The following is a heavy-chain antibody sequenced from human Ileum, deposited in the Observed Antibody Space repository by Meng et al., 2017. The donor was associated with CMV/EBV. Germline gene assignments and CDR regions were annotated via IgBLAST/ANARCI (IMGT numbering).Heavy chain of an antibody. CDR1: GFTFSSYS. V-gene: IGHV3-21*01. CDR3: AREDSSGWYHENRELSDAFDI. CDR2: ISSSSSYI. J-gene: IGHJ3*02. D-gene: IGHD6-19*01. Sequence: GESLKISCAASGFTFSSYSMNWVRQAPGKGLEWVSSISSSSSYIYYADSVKGRFTISRDNAKNSLYLQMNSLRAEDTAVYYCAREDSSGWYHENRELSDAFDIWGQGTMVTVSS.